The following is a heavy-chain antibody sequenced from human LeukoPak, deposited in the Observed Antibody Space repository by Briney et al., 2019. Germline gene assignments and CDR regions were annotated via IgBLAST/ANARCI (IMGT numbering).Heavy chain of an antibody. CDR2: ISFSGAYI. CDR1: GFNFESYS. D-gene: IGHD2-15*01. Sequence: PGGSLRLSCAASGFNFESYSMNWVRQAPGKGLEWVSSISFSGAYIYYAASVKGRFTISRDNAKNSVFLQLNSVKVEDTAVYYCARDRVTMPAEDYFDYWGQGTLVTVSS. V-gene: IGHV3-21*01. CDR3: ARDRVTMPAEDYFDY. J-gene: IGHJ4*02.